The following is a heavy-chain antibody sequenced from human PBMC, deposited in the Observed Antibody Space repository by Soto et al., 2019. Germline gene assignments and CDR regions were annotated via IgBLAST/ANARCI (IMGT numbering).Heavy chain of an antibody. CDR1: GGSISSSSYY. V-gene: IGHV4-39*07. CDR3: ARTALGWFDP. Sequence: SETLSLTCTVSGGSISSSSYYWGWIRQPPGKGLEWIGSIYYSGSTYYNPSLKSRVTISVDTSKNQFSLKLSSVTAADTAVYYCARTALGWFDPWGQGTLVTVSS. D-gene: IGHD2-21*02. CDR2: IYYSGST. J-gene: IGHJ5*02.